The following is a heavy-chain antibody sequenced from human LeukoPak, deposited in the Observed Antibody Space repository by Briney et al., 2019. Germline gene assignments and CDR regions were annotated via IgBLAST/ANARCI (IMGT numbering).Heavy chain of an antibody. D-gene: IGHD3-16*01. Sequence: WGSLRLSCTACGFTFTSYWMDWVRQAPGKGLEWVANIKEDESAKHQADSVKGRFTISRDNAQNSVYLQMSSLRGEDTAVYYCASDFGPPFELGAQGTRVTVSS. J-gene: IGHJ4*02. CDR2: IKEDESAK. V-gene: IGHV3-7*01. CDR3: ASDFGPPFEL. CDR1: GFTFTSYW.